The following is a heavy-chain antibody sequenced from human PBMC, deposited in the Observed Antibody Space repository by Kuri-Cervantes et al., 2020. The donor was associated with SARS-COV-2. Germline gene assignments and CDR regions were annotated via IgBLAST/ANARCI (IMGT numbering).Heavy chain of an antibody. CDR1: GGSISSYY. CDR3: ARSGYYSRGVTYYYMDV. Sequence: SETLSLTCTVSGGSISSYYWSWIRQPPGQGLKWLGYIYYSGSTKYNPSLESRVTISLDTSRNQFSLKLSSVTAADSAVYYCARSGYYSRGVTYYYMDVWDKGTTVTVSS. V-gene: IGHV4-59*12. CDR2: IYYSGST. D-gene: IGHD3-22*01. J-gene: IGHJ6*03.